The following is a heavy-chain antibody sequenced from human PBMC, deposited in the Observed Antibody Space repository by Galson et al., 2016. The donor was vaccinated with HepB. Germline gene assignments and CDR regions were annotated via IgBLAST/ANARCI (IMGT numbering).Heavy chain of an antibody. CDR3: ARYYDNSGYCSQHCGMDV. CDR2: ISGSSSNI. CDR1: GFSFSTYG. Sequence: SLRLSCAASGFSFSTYGMNWVRQAPGKGLEWLSYISGSSSNIYYADSVKGRFTISRDNDKNSLHLQMNSLRDEDTAVYYCARYYDNSGYCSQHCGMDVWGQGTTVTGS. D-gene: IGHD3-22*01. V-gene: IGHV3-48*02. J-gene: IGHJ6*02.